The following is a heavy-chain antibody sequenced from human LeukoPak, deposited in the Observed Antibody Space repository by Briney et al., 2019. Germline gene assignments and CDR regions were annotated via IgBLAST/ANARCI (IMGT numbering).Heavy chain of an antibody. D-gene: IGHD2-2*01. CDR3: ARRGVGYCSSTSCYYPDDYYGMDV. J-gene: IGHJ6*02. CDR1: GGTFSSYA. CDR2: IIPIFGTA. Sequence: SVKLSCKASGGTFSSYAISWVRQAPGQGLEWMGGIIPIFGTANYAQKFQGRVTITADESTSTAYMQLSSLRSEDTAVYYCARRGVGYCSSTSCYYPDDYYGMDVWGQGTTVTVSS. V-gene: IGHV1-69*01.